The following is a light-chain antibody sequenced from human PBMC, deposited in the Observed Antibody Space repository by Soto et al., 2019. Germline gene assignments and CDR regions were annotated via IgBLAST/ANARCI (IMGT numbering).Light chain of an antibody. J-gene: IGLJ1*01. Sequence: QSALTQPPSASGTPGQAVTISCTGSSRDVGGYDFVSWYQVRPCEAPQLIIYNVNGHPSRVPRCLSGSRSGNTASLTFSGLQAVDEADYSCISYSDTNVSVFGTGTKVTVL. CDR1: SRDVGGYDF. V-gene: IGLV2-8*01. CDR2: NVN. CDR3: ISYSDTNVSV.